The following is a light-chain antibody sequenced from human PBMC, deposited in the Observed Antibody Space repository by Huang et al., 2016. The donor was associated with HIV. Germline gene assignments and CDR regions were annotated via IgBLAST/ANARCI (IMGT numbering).Light chain of an antibody. CDR1: QNINTN. CDR3: QQYNDWPRS. V-gene: IGKV3-15*01. Sequence: EIVMTQSPGTLSVAPGERATLSCRASQNINTNLAWFQQKPGQAPRLLIYAASTRTSDFPARFRGSGSRTEFTLTISSLQSEDIAVYYWQQYNDWPRSFGQGTKVEIK. J-gene: IGKJ1*01. CDR2: AAS.